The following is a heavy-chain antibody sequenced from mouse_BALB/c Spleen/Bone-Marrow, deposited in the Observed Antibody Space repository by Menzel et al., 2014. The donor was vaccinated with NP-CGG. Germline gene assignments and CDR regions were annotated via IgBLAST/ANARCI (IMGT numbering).Heavy chain of an antibody. CDR1: GYTFTECT. CDR2: FNPNNGVT. Sequence: VQLQQSGPELVKPGASVKISCKTSGYTFTECTMHWVKQSHGKSLEWIGGFNPNNGVTIYNQKFKGKATLTVDKSSSTAYMELRSLTSEDSAVYYCAIYYSDYPVMDYWGQGTSVAVSS. D-gene: IGHD1-1*01. J-gene: IGHJ4*01. CDR3: AIYYSDYPVMDY. V-gene: IGHV1-18*01.